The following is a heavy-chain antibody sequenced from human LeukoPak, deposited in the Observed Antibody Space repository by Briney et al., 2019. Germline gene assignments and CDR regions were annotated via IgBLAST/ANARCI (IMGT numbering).Heavy chain of an antibody. CDR1: GFTFSSYG. D-gene: IGHD5-18*01. Sequence: GGSLRLSCAASGFTFSSYGMHWVRQAPGKGLEWVAVIWYDGSNKYYADSVKGRFTISKDNSKNTLYLQMNSLRAEDTAVYYCARGVGYSPAPDYWGQGTLVTVSS. CDR2: IWYDGSNK. J-gene: IGHJ4*02. V-gene: IGHV3-33*01. CDR3: ARGVGYSPAPDY.